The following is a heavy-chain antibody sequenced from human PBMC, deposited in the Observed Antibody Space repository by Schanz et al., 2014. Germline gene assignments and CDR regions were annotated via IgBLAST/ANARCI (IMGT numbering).Heavy chain of an antibody. Sequence: QVQLVQSGGEVKKPGASVKVSCKASGYTFTFTTYGISWVRQAPGQGLEWMGWISAYNGNTNYAQKFQGRVTMTTDTSTSTAYMELRSLRSDDTAVYYCARDGTIWFGELCPWFDPWGQGTLVTVSS. V-gene: IGHV1-18*01. CDR2: ISAYNGNT. J-gene: IGHJ5*02. D-gene: IGHD3-10*01. CDR1: GYTFTFTTYG. CDR3: ARDGTIWFGELCPWFDP.